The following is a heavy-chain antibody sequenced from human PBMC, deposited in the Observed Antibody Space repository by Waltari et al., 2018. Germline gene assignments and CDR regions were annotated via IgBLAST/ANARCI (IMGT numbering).Heavy chain of an antibody. D-gene: IGHD2-8*02. V-gene: IGHV3-7*01. CDR3: ASLWSEAFDI. CDR1: GFTFSSYW. J-gene: IGHJ3*02. Sequence: EVQLVESGGGLVQPGGSLRLSCAASGFTFSSYWMSWVRQSPGKGREWVANIKQDGSDKYYVDSVKGRFTSSRDNAKNSLHLQRNSLRAEDTAVYYCASLWSEAFDIWGQGTMVTVSS. CDR2: IKQDGSDK.